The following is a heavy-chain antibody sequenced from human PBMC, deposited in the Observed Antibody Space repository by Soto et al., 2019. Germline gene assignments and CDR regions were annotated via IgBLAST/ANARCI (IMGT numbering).Heavy chain of an antibody. V-gene: IGHV5-51*01. CDR3: ARGSSSWLYYYSMDV. CDR1: GYSFTSYW. J-gene: IGHJ6*02. CDR2: IYPGDSDT. D-gene: IGHD6-13*01. Sequence: GESLKISCKGSGYSFTSYWIGWVRQMPGKGLEWMGIIYPGDSDTRYSPSFQGQVTISADKSISTAYLQWSSLKASDTAMYYCARGSSSWLYYYSMDVWGQGTTVTVSS.